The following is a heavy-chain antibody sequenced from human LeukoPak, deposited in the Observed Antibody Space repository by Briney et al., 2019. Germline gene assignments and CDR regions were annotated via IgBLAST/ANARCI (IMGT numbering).Heavy chain of an antibody. CDR3: VRSRPPHSSGWYKPRMDV. Sequence: GASVTVSCKASGGTFSSYAISWVRQAPGQGLEWMGWMNPDSGNTGYAQKFQGRVTMTRNTSISTAYMELSSLRSEDTAVYYCVRSRPPHSSGWYKPRMDVWGQGTTVTVSS. D-gene: IGHD6-19*01. V-gene: IGHV1-8*02. CDR1: GGTFSSYA. J-gene: IGHJ6*02. CDR2: MNPDSGNT.